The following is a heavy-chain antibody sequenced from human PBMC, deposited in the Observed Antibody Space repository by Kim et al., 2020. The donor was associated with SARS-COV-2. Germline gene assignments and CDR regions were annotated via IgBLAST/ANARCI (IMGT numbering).Heavy chain of an antibody. V-gene: IGHV3-74*01. CDR3: ARGMFANGFDV. Sequence: GGSLRLSCGASGFSSSSYWINLVRQRPGKGLEWVSRINNDGSTIHHAASLKGRFTVSRDRAENTVYLQMNSLSADDTAVYYCARGMFANGFDVWGQGATVSVSS. J-gene: IGHJ6*02. CDR1: GFSSSSYW. CDR2: INNDGSTI. D-gene: IGHD3-10*02.